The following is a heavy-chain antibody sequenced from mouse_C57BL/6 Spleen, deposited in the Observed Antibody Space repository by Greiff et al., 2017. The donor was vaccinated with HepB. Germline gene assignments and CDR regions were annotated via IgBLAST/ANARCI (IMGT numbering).Heavy chain of an antibody. CDR3: ATTVVDGYFDV. D-gene: IGHD1-1*01. V-gene: IGHV5-17*01. J-gene: IGHJ1*03. CDR1: GFTFSDYG. Sequence: EVMLVESGGGLVKPGGSLKLSCAASGFTFSDYGMHWVRQAPEKGLEWVAYISSGSSTIYYADTVKGRFTISRDNAKNTLFLQMTSLGSEETAMYYCATTVVDGYFDVWGTGTTVTVSS. CDR2: ISSGSSTI.